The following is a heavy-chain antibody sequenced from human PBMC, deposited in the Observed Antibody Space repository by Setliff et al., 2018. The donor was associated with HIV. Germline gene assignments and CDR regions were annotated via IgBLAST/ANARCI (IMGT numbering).Heavy chain of an antibody. V-gene: IGHV2-5*02. D-gene: IGHD3-3*02. CDR1: GFSIGTSGVG. CDR2: IYWDDDK. J-gene: IGHJ6*03. CDR3: AHILQDPPSHFYYYFYMDV. Sequence: SGPTLVNPTQTLTLTCTFSGFSIGTSGVGVGWIRQPPGKALEWLALIYWDDDKRYSPSLKSRLTITKDTSKNRVVLTMTNMDPVDTATYYCAHILQDPPSHFYYYFYMDVWGKGTTVTVSS.